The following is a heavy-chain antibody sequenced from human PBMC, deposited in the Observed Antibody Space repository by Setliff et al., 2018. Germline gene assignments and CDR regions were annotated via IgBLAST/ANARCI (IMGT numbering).Heavy chain of an antibody. CDR2: FSSRNDYI. Sequence: GGSLRLSCEASGFSFSNYAMNWVRQAPGKGLEWVASFSSRNDYIYHADSVKGRFTISRDNAKTSLYLQMDSLRVEDTAVYYCARGIVVVPAALDVWGKGTTVTVSS. D-gene: IGHD2-2*01. J-gene: IGHJ6*04. V-gene: IGHV3-21*01. CDR3: ARGIVVVPAALDV. CDR1: GFSFSNYA.